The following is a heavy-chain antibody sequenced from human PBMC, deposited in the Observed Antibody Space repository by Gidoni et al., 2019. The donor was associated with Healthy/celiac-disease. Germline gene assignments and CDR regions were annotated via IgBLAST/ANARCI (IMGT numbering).Heavy chain of an antibody. CDR1: GGSIISYY. J-gene: IGHJ5*02. CDR3: ARGFGFLNT. V-gene: IGHV4-59*01. D-gene: IGHD3-3*01. CDR2: IYYSGST. Sequence: QVQLQESGPGLVKPSETLSLTCTVSGGSIISYYWSWIRQPPGKGLEWIGYIYYSGSTNYNPSLKSRVTISVDTSKNQFSLKLSSVTAADTAVYYCARGFGFLNTWGQGTLVTVSS.